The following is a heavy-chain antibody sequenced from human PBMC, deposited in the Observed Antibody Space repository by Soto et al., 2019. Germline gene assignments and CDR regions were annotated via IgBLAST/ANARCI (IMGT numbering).Heavy chain of an antibody. Sequence: GGSLRLSCAASGFTLSSYAMSWVRQAPGKGLEWVSAISGSGGSTYYADSVKGRFTISRDNSKNTLCLQMNSLRAEDTAVYYCAKAGHYYDSSGSIDAFDIWGQGTMVTVSS. V-gene: IGHV3-23*01. J-gene: IGHJ3*02. CDR3: AKAGHYYDSSGSIDAFDI. D-gene: IGHD3-22*01. CDR1: GFTLSSYA. CDR2: ISGSGGST.